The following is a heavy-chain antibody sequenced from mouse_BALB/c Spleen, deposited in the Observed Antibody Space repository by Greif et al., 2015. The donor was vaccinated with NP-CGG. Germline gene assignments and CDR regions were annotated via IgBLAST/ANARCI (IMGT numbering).Heavy chain of an antibody. CDR3: ARQPVGLAWFAY. D-gene: IGHD4-1*01. J-gene: IGHJ3*01. Sequence: QVQLQQSGAELMKPGASVKISCKATGYTFSSYWIEWVKQRPGHGLEWIGEILPGSGSTNYNEKFKGKATFTADTSSNTAYMQRSSLTSEDSAVYYCARQPVGLAWFAYWGQGTLVTVSA. CDR1: GYTFSSYW. V-gene: IGHV1-9*01. CDR2: ILPGSGST.